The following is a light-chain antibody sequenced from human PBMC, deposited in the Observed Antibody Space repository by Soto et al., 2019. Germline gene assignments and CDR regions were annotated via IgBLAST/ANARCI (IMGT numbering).Light chain of an antibody. Sequence: IVLTQSPGTLSLSPGERATLSCRASQSVRSTYLAWYQQKPGQAPRILIYGVSSRATDIPDRFSGSGSGTDSTLTISRLEPEDFAVYYCQQYGSLPTFGQGTRLEIK. V-gene: IGKV3-20*01. CDR1: QSVRSTY. CDR3: QQYGSLPT. J-gene: IGKJ5*01. CDR2: GVS.